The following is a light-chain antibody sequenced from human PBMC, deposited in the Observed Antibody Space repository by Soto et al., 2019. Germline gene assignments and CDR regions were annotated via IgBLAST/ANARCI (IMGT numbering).Light chain of an antibody. Sequence: EIVMTQSPATLSVSPGERATLSCRASQSVGSDLAWYQQNPGQAPRLVIYDIFPRATGVPTRISGGGSGTDFTLTISRLEPEDFAVYYCQQYGYSPITFGQGTRLEIK. CDR3: QQYGYSPIT. J-gene: IGKJ5*01. CDR1: QSVGSD. CDR2: DIF. V-gene: IGKV3D-15*01.